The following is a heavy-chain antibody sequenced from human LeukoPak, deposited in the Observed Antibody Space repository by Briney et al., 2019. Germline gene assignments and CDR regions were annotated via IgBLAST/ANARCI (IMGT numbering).Heavy chain of an antibody. J-gene: IGHJ4*02. CDR1: GGTFSSYA. D-gene: IGHD4-17*01. Sequence: ASVKVSCKASGGTFSSYAISWVRQAPGQGLEWMGWISAYNGNTNYAQKLQGRVTMTTDTSTSTAYMELRSLRSDDTAVYYCASLSYDYGESNWGQGTLVTVSS. V-gene: IGHV1-18*01. CDR2: ISAYNGNT. CDR3: ASLSYDYGESN.